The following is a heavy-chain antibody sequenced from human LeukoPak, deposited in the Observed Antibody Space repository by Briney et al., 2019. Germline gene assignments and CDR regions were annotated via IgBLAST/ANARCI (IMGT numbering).Heavy chain of an antibody. D-gene: IGHD1-20*01. Sequence: SVKVSCKASGGTFSSYAISWVRQAPGQGLEWMGGIIPIFGTADYAQKFQGRVTITADESTSTAYMELSSLRSEDTAVYYCASGRYNWNPQEFDYWGQGTLVTVSS. J-gene: IGHJ4*02. CDR3: ASGRYNWNPQEFDY. V-gene: IGHV1-69*13. CDR1: GGTFSSYA. CDR2: IIPIFGTA.